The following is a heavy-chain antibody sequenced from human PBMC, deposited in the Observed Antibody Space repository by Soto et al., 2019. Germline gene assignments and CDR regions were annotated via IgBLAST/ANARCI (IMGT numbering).Heavy chain of an antibody. Sequence: QVQLQESGPGLVKPSGTPSLTCAVSGGSISSSNWWSWVRQPPGKGLEWIGEIYHSGSTNYNPSLKSRVTISVDKSKNQFSLKLSSVTAADTAVYYCARDFSSGWSNWYFDLWGRGTLVTVSS. CDR1: GGSISSSNW. J-gene: IGHJ2*01. D-gene: IGHD6-19*01. V-gene: IGHV4-4*02. CDR2: IYHSGST. CDR3: ARDFSSGWSNWYFDL.